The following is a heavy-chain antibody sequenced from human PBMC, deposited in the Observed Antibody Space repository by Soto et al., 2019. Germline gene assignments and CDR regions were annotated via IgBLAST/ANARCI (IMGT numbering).Heavy chain of an antibody. CDR2: IYYSGST. CDR1: GGSISSSSYY. Sequence: QLQLQESGPGLVKPSETLSLTCTVSGGSISSSSYYWGWIRQPPGKGLEWIGSIYYSGSTYYNPSLKSRVPISVDTSKNQFSLKLSSVTAADTAVYYCASLDYDYIWGSYRPFDYWGQGTLVTVSS. CDR3: ASLDYDYIWGSYRPFDY. D-gene: IGHD3-16*02. V-gene: IGHV4-39*01. J-gene: IGHJ4*02.